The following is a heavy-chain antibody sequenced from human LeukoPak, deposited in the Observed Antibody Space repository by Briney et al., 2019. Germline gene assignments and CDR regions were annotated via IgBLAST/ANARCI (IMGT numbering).Heavy chain of an antibody. CDR2: IYSSGNT. CDR1: GGSIISNRHY. CDR3: ARDRAAAGEGAFDI. V-gene: IGHV4-61*09. J-gene: IGHJ3*02. Sequence: SETLSLTCTVSGGSIISNRHYWSWIRQPAGKGLEWIGHIYSSGNTKYNPSLKSRLTMSIDSSKNQFSLKLISVTAADTAVYYCARDRAAAGEGAFDIWGQGTMVTVSS. D-gene: IGHD6-13*01.